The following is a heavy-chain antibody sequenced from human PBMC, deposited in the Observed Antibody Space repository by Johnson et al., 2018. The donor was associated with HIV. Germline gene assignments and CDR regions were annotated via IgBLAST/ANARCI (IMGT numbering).Heavy chain of an antibody. Sequence: VQLVESGGGLAKPAWSPRLSCAASQFIFSNYYMNCVRQAPGNGLELVGQVNPNGDSTYLIDSGKDRFNTSRDNAKNTLHLHMNSLKTEDTAIYYCAREGGGVITFGGVIVPPGAFDIWGQGTMVTVSS. CDR3: AREGGGVITFGGVIVPPGAFDI. J-gene: IGHJ3*02. CDR2: NPNGDST. V-gene: IGHV3-25*05. CDR1: QFIFSNYY. D-gene: IGHD3-16*02.